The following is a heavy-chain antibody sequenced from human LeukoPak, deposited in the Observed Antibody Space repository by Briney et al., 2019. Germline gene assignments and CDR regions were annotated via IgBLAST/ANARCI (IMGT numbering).Heavy chain of an antibody. D-gene: IGHD3-22*01. Sequence: HGESLKISCKGSGYSFTSYWIGWVRQMPGKGLEWMGIIYRGDSDIRYSPSFQGQVTISADKSISTAYLQWSSLKASDTAMYYCARQFRDSSGYYSYYFDYWGQGTLVTVSS. V-gene: IGHV5-51*01. CDR3: ARQFRDSSGYYSYYFDY. CDR1: GYSFTSYW. CDR2: IYRGDSDI. J-gene: IGHJ4*02.